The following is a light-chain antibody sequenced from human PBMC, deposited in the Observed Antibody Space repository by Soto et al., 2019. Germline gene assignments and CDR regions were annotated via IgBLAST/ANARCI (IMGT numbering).Light chain of an antibody. CDR2: GAS. V-gene: IGKV3-20*01. CDR1: QSVTRSF. J-gene: IGKJ3*01. Sequence: EIVLTQSPGTLSLSPGERVTLSCRASQSVTRSFLAWSQQKPGQAPRLLIYGASSRATGIPDRFSGSGSGTDFTLTISRLEPEDFAVYYCHQYGSSPQAFGPGTKVDIK. CDR3: HQYGSSPQA.